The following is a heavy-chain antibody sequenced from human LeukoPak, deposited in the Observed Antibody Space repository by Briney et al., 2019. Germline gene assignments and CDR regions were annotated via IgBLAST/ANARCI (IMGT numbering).Heavy chain of an antibody. CDR2: ISYDGSNK. Sequence: GGSLRLSCAASGFTFSSYAMPWVRQAPGKGLEWVAVISYDGSNKYYADSVKGRFTISRDNSKNTLYLQMNSLRAEDTAVYYCARGWNGDYNRGFDYWGQGTLVTVSS. D-gene: IGHD4-17*01. V-gene: IGHV3-30*04. CDR1: GFTFSSYA. CDR3: ARGWNGDYNRGFDY. J-gene: IGHJ4*02.